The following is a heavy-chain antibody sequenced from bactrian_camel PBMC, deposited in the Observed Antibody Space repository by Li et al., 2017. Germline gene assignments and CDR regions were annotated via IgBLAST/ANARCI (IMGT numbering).Heavy chain of an antibody. CDR1: GFTFSTCE. V-gene: IGHV3S55*01. CDR2: LSRDGTA. Sequence: HVQLVESGGGSVQAGGSLKLSCRAPGFTFSTCELAWYRQAPGKERELVSSLSRDGTADYADSVKGRFIISEDKARLSLQMSSLRTEDTAVYHCASKATGWVHPPYLRRCAGQGTQVTVS. D-gene: IGHD5*01. J-gene: IGHJ4*01.